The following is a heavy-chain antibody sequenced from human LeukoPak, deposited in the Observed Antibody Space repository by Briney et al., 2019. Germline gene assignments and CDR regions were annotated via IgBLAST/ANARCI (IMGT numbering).Heavy chain of an antibody. D-gene: IGHD5-12*01. V-gene: IGHV1-2*02. Sequence: PGGSLRLSCAASGFTFSSYAMSWVRQAPGQGLEWMGWINPNSGGTNYAQKFQGRVTMTRDTSISTAYMELSRLRSDDTAVYYCARAHWGGYGSAFDIWGQGTMVTVSS. CDR2: INPNSGGT. CDR3: ARAHWGGYGSAFDI. J-gene: IGHJ3*02. CDR1: GFTFSSYA.